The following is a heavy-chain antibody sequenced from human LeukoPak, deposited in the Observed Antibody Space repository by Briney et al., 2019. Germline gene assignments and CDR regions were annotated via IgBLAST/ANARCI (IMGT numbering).Heavy chain of an antibody. J-gene: IGHJ4*02. V-gene: IGHV3-7*03. Sequence: GGSLRLSCAASGFTFSSYWMSWVRQAPGKGLEWVANIKQDGSEKYYVDSVKGRFTISRDNAKKSLYLQMNSLRAEDTAVYYCAKDNGIDSSGWSQLFDYWGQGTLVTVSS. D-gene: IGHD6-19*01. CDR2: IKQDGSEK. CDR1: GFTFSSYW. CDR3: AKDNGIDSSGWSQLFDY.